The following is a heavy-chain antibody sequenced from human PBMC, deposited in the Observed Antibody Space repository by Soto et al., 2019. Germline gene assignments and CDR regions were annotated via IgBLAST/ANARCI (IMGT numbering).Heavy chain of an antibody. V-gene: IGHV4-59*01. J-gene: IGHJ4*02. D-gene: IGHD5-18*01. CDR1: GGSIRSYY. CDR2: IYYSGST. Sequence: PSATLALTCTVSGGSIRSYYWSWIRQPPGKGLEWIGYIYYSGSTNYNPSLKSRVTISVDTSKNQFSLKLSSVTAADTAVYYCARDLSGYSYGYLDYWGQGTLVTVSS. CDR3: ARDLSGYSYGYLDY.